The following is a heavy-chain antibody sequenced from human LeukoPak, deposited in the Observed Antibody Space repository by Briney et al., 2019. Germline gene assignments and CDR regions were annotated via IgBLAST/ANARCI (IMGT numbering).Heavy chain of an antibody. CDR1: GGSISSYY. J-gene: IGHJ4*02. CDR3: ASICSSTSCYDGGY. V-gene: IGHV4-59*01. Sequence: SETLSLTCTVSGGSISSYYWSWIRQPPGKGLEWIGYIYYSGSTNYNPSLKSRVTISVDTSKNQSSLKLSSVTAADTAVYYCASICSSTSCYDGGYWGQGTLVTVSS. CDR2: IYYSGST. D-gene: IGHD2-2*01.